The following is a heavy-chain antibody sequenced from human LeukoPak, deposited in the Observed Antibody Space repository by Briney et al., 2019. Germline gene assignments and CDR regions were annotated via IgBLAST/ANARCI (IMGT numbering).Heavy chain of an antibody. V-gene: IGHV3-43D*04. CDR2: ISWDGGST. D-gene: IGHD6-19*01. CDR1: GFTFDDYA. CDR3: AKDSNTYSSGWYTGYYYMDV. Sequence: LPGGSLRLSCAASGFTFDDYAMHWVRQAPGKGLEWVSLISWDGGSTYYAVSVKGRFTISRDNSKNSLYLQMNSLRAEDTALYYCAKDSNTYSSGWYTGYYYMDVWGKGTTVTVSS. J-gene: IGHJ6*03.